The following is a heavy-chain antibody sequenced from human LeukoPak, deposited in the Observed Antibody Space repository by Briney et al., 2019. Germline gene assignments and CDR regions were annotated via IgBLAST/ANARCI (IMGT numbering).Heavy chain of an antibody. CDR2: ISTSGSPI. J-gene: IGHJ4*02. D-gene: IGHD3-22*01. Sequence: GGSLRLSCAASGFTFSSYEMNWVRQAPGKGLEWVSYISTSGSPIYYGDSVKGRFTISRDNAKNSLYLQMNSLRAEDTALYYCARRGFYDTSGYLFDHWGQGTLVTVSS. CDR3: ARRGFYDTSGYLFDH. V-gene: IGHV3-48*03. CDR1: GFTFSSYE.